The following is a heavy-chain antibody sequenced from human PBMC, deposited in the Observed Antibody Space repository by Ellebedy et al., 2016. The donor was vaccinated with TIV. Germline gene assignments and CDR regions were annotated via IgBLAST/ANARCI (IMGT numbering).Heavy chain of an antibody. J-gene: IGHJ4*02. CDR3: ATHPRGYADY. Sequence: GESLKISCAASGFTFSSYSMNWVRQAPGKGLEWVSYISSSSSTIYYADSVKGRFTISRDNSKNTLYLQMNSLRAEDTAVYYCATHPRGYADYWGQGTLVTVSS. CDR1: GFTFSSYS. V-gene: IGHV3-48*01. CDR2: ISSSSSTI. D-gene: IGHD3-22*01.